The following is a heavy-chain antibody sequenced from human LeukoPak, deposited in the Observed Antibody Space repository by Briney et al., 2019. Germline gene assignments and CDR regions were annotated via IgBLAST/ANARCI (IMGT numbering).Heavy chain of an antibody. CDR3: VRDLILVWTPGDDFDH. D-gene: IGHD3-16*01. Sequence: GGSLRLSCAASGFTFSSYWMHWVRQAPGKGLEWVSRINEHGTTITYADSVKGRFTIPRENAKNTLYLQMNSLTAEDTAVYYCVRDLILVWTPGDDFDHWGQGTLVTVSS. V-gene: IGHV3-74*01. CDR2: INEHGTTI. CDR1: GFTFSSYW. J-gene: IGHJ4*02.